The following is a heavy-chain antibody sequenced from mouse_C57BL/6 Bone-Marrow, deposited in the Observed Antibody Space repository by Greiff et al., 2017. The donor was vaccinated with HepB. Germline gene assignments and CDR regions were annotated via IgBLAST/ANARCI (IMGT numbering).Heavy chain of an antibody. D-gene: IGHD1-1*01. CDR3: TVNYYGSSLYYFDY. CDR2: IRLKSDNYAT. Sequence: DVKLQESGGGLVQPGGSMKLSCVASGFTFSNYWMNWVRQSPEKGLEWVAQIRLKSDNYATHYAESVKGRFTISRDDSKSSVYLQMNNLRAEDTGIYYCTVNYYGSSLYYFDYWGQGTTLTVSS. V-gene: IGHV6-3*01. J-gene: IGHJ2*01. CDR1: GFTFSNYW.